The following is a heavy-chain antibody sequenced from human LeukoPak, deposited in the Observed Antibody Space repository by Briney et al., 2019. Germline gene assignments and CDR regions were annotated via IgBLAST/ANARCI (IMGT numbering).Heavy chain of an antibody. CDR3: AREGRGPNCSGGSCYFDY. V-gene: IGHV4-59*01. J-gene: IGHJ4*02. CDR2: FYYSGST. CDR1: GGSISSYY. D-gene: IGHD2-15*01. Sequence: SETLSLTCTVSGGSISSYYWSWIRQPPGKGLEWIGYFYYSGSTNYNPSLKSRVTISVDTSKNQFSLKLSSVTAADTAVYYCAREGRGPNCSGGSCYFDYWGQGTLVTVSS.